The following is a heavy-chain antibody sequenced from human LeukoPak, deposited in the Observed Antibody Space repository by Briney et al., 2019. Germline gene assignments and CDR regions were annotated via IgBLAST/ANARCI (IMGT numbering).Heavy chain of an antibody. CDR1: GGSISSYY. CDR3: ARLRRANQAFDI. J-gene: IGHJ3*02. D-gene: IGHD5-24*01. Sequence: SETLSLTCTVSGGSISSYYWSWIRQPPGKGLEWIGYIYYSGSTNYNPSLKSRVTISVDTSKNQFSLKLSSVTAADTAVYYCARLRRANQAFDIWGQGTMVTVSS. V-gene: IGHV4-59*01. CDR2: IYYSGST.